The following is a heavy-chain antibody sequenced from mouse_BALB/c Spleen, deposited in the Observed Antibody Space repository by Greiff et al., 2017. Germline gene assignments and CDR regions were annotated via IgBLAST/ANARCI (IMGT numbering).Heavy chain of an antibody. J-gene: IGHJ2*01. CDR1: GYTFTSYW. CDR3: ARRGGPSDFDY. D-gene: IGHD3-1*01. V-gene: IGHV1-87*01. Sequence: QVQLKQSGAELARPGASVKLSCKASGYTFTSYWMQWVKQRPGQGLEWIGAIYPGDGDTRYTQKFKGKATLTADKSSSTAYMQLSSLASEDSAVYYCARRGGPSDFDYWGQGTTLTVSS. CDR2: IYPGDGDT.